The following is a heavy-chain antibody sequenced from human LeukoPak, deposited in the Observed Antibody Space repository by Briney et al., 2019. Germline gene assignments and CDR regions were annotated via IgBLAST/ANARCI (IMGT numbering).Heavy chain of an antibody. CDR2: IRRDGSHK. J-gene: IGHJ4*02. Sequence: GGSLRLSCAASGFAFNDFAMYWVRQAPGKGLDWVALIRRDGSHKYYAHSIKGRFTISRDNSKNTLYLQMSSLRAEGTAVYYCAKSSIMFAAGRLGSIDFWGQGTLVTVSS. D-gene: IGHD6-25*01. V-gene: IGHV3-30*02. CDR3: AKSSIMFAAGRLGSIDF. CDR1: GFAFNDFA.